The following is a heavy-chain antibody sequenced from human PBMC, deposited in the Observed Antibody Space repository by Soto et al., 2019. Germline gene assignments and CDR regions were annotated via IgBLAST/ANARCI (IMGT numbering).Heavy chain of an antibody. J-gene: IGHJ5*02. V-gene: IGHV4-31*03. Sequence: QVQLQESGPGLVTPSQALSLTCSVSGGPISSGGYYWSWIRQHPGKGLEWIGYIFYSGATYYNLSLKSRSFISVDTSKNQFSLRLSSVTAADTAVYYCARVQPYDYGANSGWFDPWGQGTLVTVSA. D-gene: IGHD4-17*01. CDR3: ARVQPYDYGANSGWFDP. CDR1: GGPISSGGYY. CDR2: IFYSGAT.